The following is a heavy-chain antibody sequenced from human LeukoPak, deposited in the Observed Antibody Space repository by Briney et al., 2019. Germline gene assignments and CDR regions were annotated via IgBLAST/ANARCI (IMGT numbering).Heavy chain of an antibody. CDR1: GYSFASYT. CDR3: ARAPSGDWGAFDI. J-gene: IGHJ3*02. V-gene: IGHV1-3*03. D-gene: IGHD2-21*02. Sequence: GASVKVSCKASGYSFASYTIHWVRQAPGQRLECMGWINAGDGNTKYSQEFQGRLTITRDTSATTVYMDLTSLRSEDMAVYYCARAPSGDWGAFDIWGQGTMVTVSS. CDR2: INAGDGNT.